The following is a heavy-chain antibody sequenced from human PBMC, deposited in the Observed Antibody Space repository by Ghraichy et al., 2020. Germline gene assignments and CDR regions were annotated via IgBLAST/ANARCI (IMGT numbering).Heavy chain of an antibody. D-gene: IGHD3-3*01. CDR1: GGSISSYY. CDR2: IYYSGST. CDR3: ARGITIFGSYYYYYGMDV. V-gene: IGHV4-59*01. Sequence: GSLSLTCTVSGGSISSYYWSWIRQPPGKGLEWIGYIYYSGSTNYNPSLKSRVTISVDTSKNQFSLKLSSVTAADTAVYYCARGITIFGSYYYYYGMDVWGQGTTVTVSS. J-gene: IGHJ6*02.